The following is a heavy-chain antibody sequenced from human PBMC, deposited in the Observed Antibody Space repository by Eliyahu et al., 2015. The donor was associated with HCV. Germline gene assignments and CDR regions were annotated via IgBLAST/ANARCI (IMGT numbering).Heavy chain of an antibody. Sequence: QVQLVESGGGLVEPGGSLRLSCAASGFTFSDYYMNWIRQAPGKGLDWVSYISRSSTYTNYADSVKGRFTISRANAENSLYLQMNTLRAEDTAVYYCARGNRFSSSWSPFDFWGQGTLVTVSS. J-gene: IGHJ4*02. CDR2: ISRSSTYT. CDR1: GFTFSDYY. D-gene: IGHD6-13*01. CDR3: ARGNRFSSSWSPFDF. V-gene: IGHV3-11*06.